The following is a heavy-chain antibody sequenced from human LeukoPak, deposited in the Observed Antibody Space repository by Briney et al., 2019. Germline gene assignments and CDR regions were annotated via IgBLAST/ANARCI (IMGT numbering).Heavy chain of an antibody. D-gene: IGHD3-3*01. CDR1: GYTFTSYG. CDR3: ARADERYYDFWSGWAHYGMDV. Sequence: ASVKVSCKASGYTFTSYGISWVRQAPGQGLEWMGWNSAYNGNTNYAQKLQGRVTMTTDTSTSTAYMELRSLRSDDTAVYYCARADERYYDFWSGWAHYGMDVWGQGTTVTVSS. J-gene: IGHJ6*02. CDR2: NSAYNGNT. V-gene: IGHV1-18*01.